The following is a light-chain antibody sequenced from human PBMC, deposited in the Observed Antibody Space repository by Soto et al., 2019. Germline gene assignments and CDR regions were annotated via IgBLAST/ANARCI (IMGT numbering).Light chain of an antibody. V-gene: IGKV3-15*01. J-gene: IGKJ2*01. Sequence: IVMTQSPATLSVSPGERVTLSFRASETVRTNLAWFQQKPGQTPRLLIFGASTRATGIPTRFTGRGSETEFTLTSGSLQSEDLEVYYCQQYYNWPPYTFGQGTKLEIK. CDR2: GAS. CDR3: QQYYNWPPYT. CDR1: ETVRTN.